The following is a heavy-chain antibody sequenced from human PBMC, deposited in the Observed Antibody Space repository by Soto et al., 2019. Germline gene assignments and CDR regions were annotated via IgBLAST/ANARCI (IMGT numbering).Heavy chain of an antibody. CDR1: GASISSSY. CDR3: ASARHIGP. CDR2: IFHSGTT. V-gene: IGHV4-59*01. J-gene: IGHJ5*02. D-gene: IGHD2-21*01. Sequence: SETLSLTCTVSGASISSSYWSWIRQSPGKGLEWIGYIFHSGTTNYNPSLKSRVTISVDTSKNQFSLNLSSLTTADTAVYFCASARHIGPWGQGTLVTVSS.